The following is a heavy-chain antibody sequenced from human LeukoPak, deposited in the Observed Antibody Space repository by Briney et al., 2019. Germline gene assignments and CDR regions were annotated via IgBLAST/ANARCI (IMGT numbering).Heavy chain of an antibody. Sequence: ASVKVSCKASGYTFTGYFMHWVRQAPGQGLEWMAWINPNSGGTNYAQKFQGGVTVTRDTSISTAYMELGSLRSDDTAVYYCARGAGSIAAGTRNSDYWGQGTLVTVSS. J-gene: IGHJ4*02. CDR3: ARGAGSIAAGTRNSDY. CDR2: INPNSGGT. D-gene: IGHD6-13*01. CDR1: GYTFTGYF. V-gene: IGHV1-2*02.